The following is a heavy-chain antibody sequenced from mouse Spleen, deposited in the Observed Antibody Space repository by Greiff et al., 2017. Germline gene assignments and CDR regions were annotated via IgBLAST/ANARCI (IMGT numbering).Heavy chain of an antibody. CDR2: FYPGSGSI. J-gene: IGHJ3*01. V-gene: IGHV1-62-2*01. Sequence: QVQLQQSGAELVKPGASVKLSCTASGFTFTGYTIHWVSQSPGQGLEWIGWFYPGSGSIKYPEKFKDKATLTADKSSNTVYMESSRLTSKDSAVYFCARHEDRKKTYGDRPWFAYWGQGTLVTVSA. D-gene: IGHD2-13*01. CDR1: GFTFTGYT. CDR3: ARHEDRKKTYGDRPWFAY.